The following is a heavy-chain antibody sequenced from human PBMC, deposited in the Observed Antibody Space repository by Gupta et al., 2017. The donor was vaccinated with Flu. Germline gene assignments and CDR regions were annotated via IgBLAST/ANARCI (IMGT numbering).Heavy chain of an antibody. J-gene: IGHJ4*02. CDR1: GFAFSRYA. CDR2: ISGSGGST. CDR3: AKDRPTRTNDY. D-gene: IGHD1-14*01. Sequence: EVQLLESGGGLVQPGGSLRLSCAASGFAFSRYAMGWVRQAPGMGLEWVSAISGSGGSTYYADSVKGRFTITRDNSKNTLYLQMNSLRAEDTAVYYCAKDRPTRTNDYWGQGTLVTVSS. V-gene: IGHV3-23*01.